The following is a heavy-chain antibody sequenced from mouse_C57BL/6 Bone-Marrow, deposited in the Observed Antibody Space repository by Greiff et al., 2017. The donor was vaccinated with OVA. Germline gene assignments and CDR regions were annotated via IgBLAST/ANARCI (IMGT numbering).Heavy chain of an antibody. J-gene: IGHJ2*01. CDR1: GYTFTSYW. Sequence: VQLQQPGAELVRPGSSVKLSCKASGYTFTSYWMHWVKQRPIQGLEWIGNIDPSDSETHYNQKFKDKATLTVDKSSSTAYMQLSSLTSEDSAVYYFARGDYGIPYYFDYWGQGTTLTVSS. D-gene: IGHD2-1*01. CDR2: IDPSDSET. CDR3: ARGDYGIPYYFDY. V-gene: IGHV1-52*01.